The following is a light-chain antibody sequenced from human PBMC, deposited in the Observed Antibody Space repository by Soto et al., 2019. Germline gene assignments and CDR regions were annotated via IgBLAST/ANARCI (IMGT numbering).Light chain of an antibody. V-gene: IGLV1-40*01. Sequence: QSVLTQPPSVSGAPGQRVTISCTGSSSNIGAGYAVHWYQQFPGIAPKLLIYDNTNRPSGVPDRFSGSKSGTSASLAITGLQAEDEADYYYQSYDSSLSGSVFGGGTKLTVL. J-gene: IGLJ2*01. CDR1: SSNIGAGYA. CDR2: DNT. CDR3: QSYDSSLSGSV.